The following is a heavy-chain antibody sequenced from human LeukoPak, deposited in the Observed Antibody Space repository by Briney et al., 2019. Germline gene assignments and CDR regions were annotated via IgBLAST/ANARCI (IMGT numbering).Heavy chain of an antibody. V-gene: IGHV1-69*13. Sequence: SVKVSCKASGGTFSSYAISWVRQAPGQGLEWMGGIIPIFGTANYAQKFQGRVAITADESTSTAYMELSSLRSEDTAVYYCARGVLGKYQLPTFDYWGQGTLVTVSS. CDR1: GGTFSSYA. D-gene: IGHD2-2*01. J-gene: IGHJ4*02. CDR2: IIPIFGTA. CDR3: ARGVLGKYQLPTFDY.